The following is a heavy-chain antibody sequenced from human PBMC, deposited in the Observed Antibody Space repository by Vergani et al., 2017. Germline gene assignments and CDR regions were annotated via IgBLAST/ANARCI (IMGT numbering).Heavy chain of an antibody. J-gene: IGHJ4*02. Sequence: VQLLESGGGLVQPGGSLRLSCAASGFTFSSYAMSWVRQAPGKGLEWVAVISYDGSNKYYADSVKGRFTISRDNSKNTLYLQMNSLRAEDTAVYYCAKSPRIGWNLSFFDYWGQGTLVTVSS. V-gene: IGHV3-30*18. CDR2: ISYDGSNK. D-gene: IGHD1-1*01. CDR1: GFTFSSYA. CDR3: AKSPRIGWNLSFFDY.